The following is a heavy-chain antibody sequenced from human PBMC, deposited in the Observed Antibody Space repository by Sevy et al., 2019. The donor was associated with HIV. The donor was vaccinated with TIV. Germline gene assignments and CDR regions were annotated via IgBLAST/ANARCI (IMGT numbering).Heavy chain of an antibody. CDR1: GFTFGDYA. V-gene: IGHV3-49*03. J-gene: IGHJ4*02. CDR2: IRTKAYGGTT. Sequence: GGSLRLSCTASGFTFGDYAMNWFRQAPGKGLEWVGFIRTKAYGGTTEYAASVKGRFTISRDDSKSMAYLQMNSLKTEDTAVYYCTRGRYTYVPFDYWGQGTLVTVSS. D-gene: IGHD3-10*02. CDR3: TRGRYTYVPFDY.